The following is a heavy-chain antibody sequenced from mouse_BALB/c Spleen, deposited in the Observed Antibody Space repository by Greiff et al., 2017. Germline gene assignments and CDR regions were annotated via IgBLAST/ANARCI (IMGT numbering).Heavy chain of an antibody. J-gene: IGHJ2*01. D-gene: IGHD1-1*01. CDR1: GFSLTSYG. CDR3: ARNPSRYGSSYLDY. V-gene: IGHV2-2*02. Sequence: QVQLKESGPGLVQPSQSLSITCTVSGFSLTSYGVHWVRQSPGKGLEWLGVIWSGGSTDYNAAFISRLSISKDNSKSQVFFKMNSLQANDTAIYYCARNPSRYGSSYLDYWGQGTTLTVSS. CDR2: IWSGGST.